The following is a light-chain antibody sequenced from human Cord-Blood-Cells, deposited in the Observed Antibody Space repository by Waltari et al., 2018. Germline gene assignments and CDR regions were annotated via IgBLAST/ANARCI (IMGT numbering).Light chain of an antibody. V-gene: IGLV2-14*01. J-gene: IGLJ1*01. CDR3: SSYTSSSTLDV. CDR2: DVS. CDR1: SSDVGGYNY. Sequence: QSALTQPASVSGSPGQSITISCTGTSSDVGGYNYVSWYQQHPGKAPKLMIYDVSNRPSAVSNRGSGSKPGNTAYLTISGLQADDEADYYCSSYTSSSTLDVVGTGTKVTVL.